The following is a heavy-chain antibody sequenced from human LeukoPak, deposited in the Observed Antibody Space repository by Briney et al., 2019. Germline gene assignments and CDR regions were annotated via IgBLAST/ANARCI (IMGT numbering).Heavy chain of an antibody. CDR1: GYTFSSYY. J-gene: IGHJ4*02. Sequence: GASVKVSCKASGYTFSSYYIHWVRQAPGQGMEWMGIINPSGGSTNYAQKLQGRVTMTRDMSTSTVYMDLSSLRSEDTAVYYCARGRLNYNSGGYYDNPHLDYWGQGTLVTVSS. CDR2: INPSGGST. D-gene: IGHD3-22*01. V-gene: IGHV1-46*01. CDR3: ARGRLNYNSGGYYDNPHLDY.